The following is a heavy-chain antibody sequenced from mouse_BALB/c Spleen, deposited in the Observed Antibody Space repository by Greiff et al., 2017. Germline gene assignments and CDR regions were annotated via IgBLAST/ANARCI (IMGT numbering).Heavy chain of an antibody. CDR3: ARRDWDYFDY. J-gene: IGHJ2*01. V-gene: IGHV1-80*01. D-gene: IGHD4-1*01. Sequence: QVQLKQSGAELVRPGSSVKISCKASGYAFSSYWMNWVKQRPGQGLEWIGQIYPGDGDTNYNGKFKGKATLTADKSSSTAYMRLSSLTSEDSAVYFCARRDWDYFDYWGQGTTLTVSS. CDR1: GYAFSSYW. CDR2: IYPGDGDT.